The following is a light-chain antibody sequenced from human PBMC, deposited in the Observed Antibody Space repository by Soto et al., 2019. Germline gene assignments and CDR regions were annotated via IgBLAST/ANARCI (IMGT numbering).Light chain of an antibody. CDR2: DAY. V-gene: IGKV3-11*01. Sequence: EVVLRQYHETLSLSPGEPAPISCSASQSVDRYVAWYQQKVGQAPRLLIYDAYTRATGVGARFTGSGSATDFSLTTTSLEPEEFAVYFCQQRGKWPSTFGPGTKVDIK. CDR3: QQRGKWPST. CDR1: QSVDRY. J-gene: IGKJ2*02.